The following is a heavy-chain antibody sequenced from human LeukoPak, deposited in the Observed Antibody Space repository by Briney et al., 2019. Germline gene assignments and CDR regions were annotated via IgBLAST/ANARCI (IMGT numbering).Heavy chain of an antibody. CDR3: ARRAWLRPDGPGAFDI. Sequence: SETLSLTCTVSGGPISSYYWSWVRQPPGKALEWIAYIYYSGTPNYNPSLKSRVTISLDASESQFSLKLSSLTAADTAVYYCARRAWLRPDGPGAFDIWGPGTMVSVSS. CDR1: GGPISSYY. J-gene: IGHJ3*02. V-gene: IGHV4-59*08. CDR2: IYYSGTP. D-gene: IGHD6-6*01.